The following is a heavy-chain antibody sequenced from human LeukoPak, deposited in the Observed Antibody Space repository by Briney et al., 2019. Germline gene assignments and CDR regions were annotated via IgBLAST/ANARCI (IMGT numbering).Heavy chain of an antibody. CDR3: ARAPRVEYQLLFVVYFDY. D-gene: IGHD2-2*01. V-gene: IGHV4-34*01. CDR1: GGSFSGYY. CDR2: INHSGST. Sequence: SETLSLTRAVYGGSFSGYYRSWIRQPPGKGLEWIGEINHSGSTNYNPSLKSRVTISVDTSKNQFSLKLSSVTAADTAVYYCARAPRVEYQLLFVVYFDYWGQGTLVTVSS. J-gene: IGHJ4*02.